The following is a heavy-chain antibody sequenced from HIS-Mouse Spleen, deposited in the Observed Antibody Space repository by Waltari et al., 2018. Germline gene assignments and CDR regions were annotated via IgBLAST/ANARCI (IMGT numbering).Heavy chain of an antibody. V-gene: IGHV3-30*18. J-gene: IGHJ4*02. Sequence: QVQLVVSGGGWVQPGRSLRLSWAAAGFTFSSYGMHWVRQAPGKGLEWVAVISYDGSNKYYADSVKGRFTISRDNSKNTLYLQMNSLRAEDTAVYYCAKDKHHAFDYWGQGTLVTVSS. CDR1: GFTFSSYG. CDR3: AKDKHHAFDY. CDR2: ISYDGSNK.